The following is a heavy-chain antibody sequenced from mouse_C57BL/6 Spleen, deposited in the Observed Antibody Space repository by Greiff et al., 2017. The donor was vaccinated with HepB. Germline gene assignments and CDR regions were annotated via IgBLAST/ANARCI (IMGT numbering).Heavy chain of an antibody. D-gene: IGHD2-1*01. J-gene: IGHJ2*01. V-gene: IGHV1-80*01. CDR3: ARWGKEYYFDY. Sequence: VQGVESGAELVKPGASVKISCKASGYAFSSYWMNWVKQRPGKGLEWIGQIYPGDGDTNYNGKFKGKATLTADKSSSTAYMQLSSLTSEDSAVYFCARWGKEYYFDYWGQGTTLTVSS. CDR1: GYAFSSYW. CDR2: IYPGDGDT.